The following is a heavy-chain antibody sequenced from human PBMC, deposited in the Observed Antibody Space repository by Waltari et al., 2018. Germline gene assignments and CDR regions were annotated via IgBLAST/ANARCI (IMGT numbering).Heavy chain of an antibody. CDR3: AKAAGSGSYYYYFDY. CDR2: ISYDGSNK. CDR1: GFTFSSYG. J-gene: IGHJ4*02. D-gene: IGHD3-10*01. Sequence: QVQLVESGGGVVQPGRSLRLSCAASGFTFSSYGMHWVRQAPGKGLEWVAVISYDGSNKYYADSVKGRFTISRDNSKNTLDLQMNSLRAEDTAVYYCAKAAGSGSYYYYFDYWGQGTLVTVSS. V-gene: IGHV3-30*18.